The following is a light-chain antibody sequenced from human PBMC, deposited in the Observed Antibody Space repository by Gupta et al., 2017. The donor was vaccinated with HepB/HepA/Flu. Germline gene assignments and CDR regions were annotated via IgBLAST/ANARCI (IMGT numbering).Light chain of an antibody. CDR3: RQALQTPLT. J-gene: IGKJ4*01. CDR1: QSLLHSNGYNY. CDR2: LGS. Sequence: DTVMTQSPLSLPVTTGEPASISCRSSQSLLHSNGYNYLDWYLQKPGQAPQLLIYLGSNRASGVPDRFSGSGSGTDFTLKISRVEAEDVGVYYCRQALQTPLTFGGGTKVEIK. V-gene: IGKV2-28*01.